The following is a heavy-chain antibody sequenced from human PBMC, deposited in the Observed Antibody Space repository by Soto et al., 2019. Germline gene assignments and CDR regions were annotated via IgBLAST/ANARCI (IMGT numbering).Heavy chain of an antibody. CDR1: GGSIPSGDSD. D-gene: IGHD3-10*01. CDR3: ARRLEPDFSAGHYFDY. V-gene: IGHV4-30-4*01. Sequence: QVHLQESGPGLARPSQTLSLTCTVSGGSIPSGDSDWSWIRQPPGKGLECNGYIYSRGSTSNNPSLRSRCTISIDTSKNQFSLRLSSVTAAATAVYYCARRLEPDFSAGHYFDYWGQGTLVTVSS. CDR2: IYSRGST. J-gene: IGHJ4*02.